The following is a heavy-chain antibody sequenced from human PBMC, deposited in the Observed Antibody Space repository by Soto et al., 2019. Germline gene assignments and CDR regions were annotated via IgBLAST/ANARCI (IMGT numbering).Heavy chain of an antibody. V-gene: IGHV3-66*01. Sequence: GGSMRLSCSASGFTFSSNYMSWVRPAPGKGLEWVSVIYSGGSTYYADSVKGRFTISRDNSKNTLYLQMNSLRAEDTAVYYCARRSRGIAVAGLFPYYFDYWGQGTLVTVSS. D-gene: IGHD6-19*01. CDR1: GFTFSSNY. CDR2: IYSGGST. CDR3: ARRSRGIAVAGLFPYYFDY. J-gene: IGHJ4*02.